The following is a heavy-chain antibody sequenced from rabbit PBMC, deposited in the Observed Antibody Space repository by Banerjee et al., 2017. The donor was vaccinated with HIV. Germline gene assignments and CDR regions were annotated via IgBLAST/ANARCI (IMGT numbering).Heavy chain of an antibody. Sequence: QLEESGGGLVTLGGSLKLSCKASGFDFSSYGVSWVRQAPGKGLEWIGCIDLFFGSTYYATWVNGRFTISSHNAQNSLYLQLNSLTAADTATYFCVRVNSGLNLWGQGTLVTVS. J-gene: IGHJ4*01. CDR1: GFDFSSYG. V-gene: IGHV1S7*01. CDR3: VRVNSGLNL. D-gene: IGHD4-1*01. CDR2: IDLFFGST.